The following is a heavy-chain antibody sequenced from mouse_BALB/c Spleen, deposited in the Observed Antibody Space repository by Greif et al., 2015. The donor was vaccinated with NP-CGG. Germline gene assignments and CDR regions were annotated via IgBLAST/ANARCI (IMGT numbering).Heavy chain of an antibody. CDR2: IFPGNLNT. CDR1: GYTFTSYY. Sequence: QVQLQQSGPELVKPGASVRIPCKASGYTFTSYYIHWVKQRPGQGLEWIGWIFPGNLNTKYNEKFKGKATLTADKSSSTAYMQLSSPTSEDSAVYVCTRDAMDYWGQGTAVTVSS. J-gene: IGHJ4*01. CDR3: TRDAMDY. V-gene: IGHV1S56*01.